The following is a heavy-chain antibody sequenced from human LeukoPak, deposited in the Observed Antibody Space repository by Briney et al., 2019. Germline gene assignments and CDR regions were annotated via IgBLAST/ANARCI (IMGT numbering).Heavy chain of an antibody. Sequence: SETLSLTCTVSGGSISSSSYYWGWIRQPPGKGLDWIGSIYYSGSTYYNPSLQSRVTISVDTSKTQFSLKLTSVTAADTAVYYCARQPYGSGSSLPRWGQGTLVTVSS. D-gene: IGHD3-10*01. V-gene: IGHV4-39*01. CDR2: IYYSGST. CDR1: GGSISSSSYY. CDR3: ARQPYGSGSSLPR. J-gene: IGHJ4*02.